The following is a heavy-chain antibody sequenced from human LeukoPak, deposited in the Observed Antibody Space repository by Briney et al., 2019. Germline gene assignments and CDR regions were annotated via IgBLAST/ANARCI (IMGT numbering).Heavy chain of an antibody. D-gene: IGHD2-15*01. J-gene: IGHJ4*02. V-gene: IGHV3-23*01. CDR2: ISGGGGST. CDR1: GFTFSSYA. Sequence: GGSLRLSCAASGFTFSSYAMSWVRQAPGKGLEWVSGISGGGGSTYYADSVKGRFTISRDNSKNTLYLQMNSLRAEDTAVYYCAKVGESGGVWKYYFYYWGQGTLVTVSS. CDR3: AKVGESGGVWKYYFYY.